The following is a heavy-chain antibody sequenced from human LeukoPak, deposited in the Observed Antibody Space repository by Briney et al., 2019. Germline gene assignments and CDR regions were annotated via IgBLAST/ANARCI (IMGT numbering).Heavy chain of an antibody. Sequence: SETLSLTCAVYGGSFSGYYWSWIRQPPGKGLEWIGEINHSGSTNYNPSLKSRVTISVDTSKNQFSLKLSSVTAADTAVYYCARGEIAAPTDYWRQGTLVTVSS. J-gene: IGHJ4*02. CDR1: GGSFSGYY. V-gene: IGHV4-34*01. CDR3: ARGEIAAPTDY. CDR2: INHSGST. D-gene: IGHD6-13*01.